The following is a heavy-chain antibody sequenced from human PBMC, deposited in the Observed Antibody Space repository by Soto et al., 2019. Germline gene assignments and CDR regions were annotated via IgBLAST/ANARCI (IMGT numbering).Heavy chain of an antibody. CDR2: VNPGSGDT. CDR1: GYTFTNND. Sequence: ASVKVSCKASGYTFTNNDVSWVRQATGQGLEWMGWVNPGSGDTGYAQKFQGRPTMTREVAIATAYMELNSLTSEDTAIYYCARMDSFVSLNWFDPWGQGTLFTVSS. V-gene: IGHV1-8*01. J-gene: IGHJ5*02. CDR3: ARMDSFVSLNWFDP. D-gene: IGHD3-16*02.